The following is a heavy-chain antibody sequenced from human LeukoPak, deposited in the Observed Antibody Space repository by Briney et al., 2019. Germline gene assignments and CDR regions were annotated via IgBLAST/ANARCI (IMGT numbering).Heavy chain of an antibody. V-gene: IGHV3-21*03. CDR3: AREQCAGGTCYQFDY. Sequence: GGSLRLSCAASGFTFSSYSMNWVRQAAAKGLEWVSSISSSSSYIYYADSAKGRFTVSRDDAKNSLHLQMNSLRAEDTAVYYCAREQCAGGTCYQFDYWGQGTLVTVSS. CDR2: ISSSSSYI. CDR1: GFTFSSYS. J-gene: IGHJ4*02. D-gene: IGHD2-15*01.